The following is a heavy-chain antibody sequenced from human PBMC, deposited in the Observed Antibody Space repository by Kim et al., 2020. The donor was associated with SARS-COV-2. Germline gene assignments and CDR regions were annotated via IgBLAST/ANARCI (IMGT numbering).Heavy chain of an antibody. Sequence: SETLSLTCTVSGGSISSYYWSWIRQPPGKGLEWIGYIHYSGSTKYNPSLKSRVAISVDTSKNQISLKLSSVTAADTAVYYCAASYYDILTGYYHFDYWGQGTLVTVSS. CDR3: AASYYDILTGYYHFDY. CDR2: IHYSGST. D-gene: IGHD3-9*01. J-gene: IGHJ4*02. CDR1: GGSISSYY. V-gene: IGHV4-59*01.